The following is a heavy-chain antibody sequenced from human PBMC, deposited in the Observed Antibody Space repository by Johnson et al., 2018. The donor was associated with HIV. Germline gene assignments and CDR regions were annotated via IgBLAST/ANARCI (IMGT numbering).Heavy chain of an antibody. CDR2: ISYDGSNK. CDR1: QFTFSGCY. V-gene: IGHV3-30*18. Sequence: VQLVESGGGLAKPAWSPRLSCAASQFTFSGCYMNCVRQAPGKGLEWVAVISYDGSNKYYADSVKGRFTISRDNSKNTLYLQMNSLRAEDTAVYYCAKDLMYNWNDVGAFDIWGQGTTVTVSS. CDR3: AKDLMYNWNDVGAFDI. D-gene: IGHD1-1*01. J-gene: IGHJ3*02.